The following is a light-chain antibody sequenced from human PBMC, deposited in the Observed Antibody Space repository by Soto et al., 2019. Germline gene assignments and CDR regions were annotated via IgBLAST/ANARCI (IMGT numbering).Light chain of an antibody. J-gene: IGKJ1*01. CDR1: QSISRW. CDR2: EGS. V-gene: IGKV1-5*03. CDR3: QQYNSYSRT. Sequence: DIQMTQSPSTLSASIGDRVTITCRASQSISRWLAWYRQKPGEAPKLLIYEGSILERGVPSRFSGRGSGTEFTLTISSLQPDDFAPFYCQQYNSYSRTFGQGTRVEVK.